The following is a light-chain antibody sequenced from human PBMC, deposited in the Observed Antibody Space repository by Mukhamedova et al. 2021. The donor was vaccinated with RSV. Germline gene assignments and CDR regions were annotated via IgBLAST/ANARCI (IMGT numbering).Light chain of an antibody. CDR1: QSVSRD. CDR2: EAS. V-gene: IGKV3-11*01. CDR3: QQRSNWRT. J-gene: IGKJ1*01. Sequence: GERATLSCRASQSVSRDLAWYQQKPGQSPRLLIYEASNRATGIPARFSGSGSGTAFTLTISSLEPEDFAVYYCQQRSNWRTFGQG.